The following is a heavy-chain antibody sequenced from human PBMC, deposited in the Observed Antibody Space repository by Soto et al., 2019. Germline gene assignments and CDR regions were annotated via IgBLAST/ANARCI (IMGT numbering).Heavy chain of an antibody. CDR1: GYSFTSYW. V-gene: IGHV5-51*01. CDR3: ARHRYCSSTSCYLYGMDV. J-gene: IGHJ6*02. Sequence: PGESLKISCKGSGYSFTSYWIGWVRQMPGKGLEWMGIIYPGDSDTRYSPSFQGQVTISADRSISTAYLQWSSLKASDTAMYYCARHRYCSSTSCYLYGMDVWGQGNTVTVS. D-gene: IGHD2-2*01. CDR2: IYPGDSDT.